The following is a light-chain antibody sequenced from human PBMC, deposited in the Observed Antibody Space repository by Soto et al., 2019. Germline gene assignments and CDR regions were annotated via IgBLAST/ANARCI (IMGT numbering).Light chain of an antibody. CDR2: RNN. V-gene: IGLV1-47*01. CDR3: AAWDDSLSAYVI. CDR1: SSNIGSNY. J-gene: IGLJ2*01. Sequence: QSVLTQPPSASGTPGPRVTISCSGSSSNIGSNYVYWYQQVPGTAPKLLIYRNNQRPSGVPDRFSGSKSGTSASLAITGLRSEDEADYYCAAWDDSLSAYVIFGGGTKLTVL.